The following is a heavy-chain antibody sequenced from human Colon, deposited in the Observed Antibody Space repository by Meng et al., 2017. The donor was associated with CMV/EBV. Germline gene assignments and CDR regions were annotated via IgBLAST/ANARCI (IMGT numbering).Heavy chain of an antibody. CDR2: IIPIFGTA. CDR1: GGTFSSYA. J-gene: IGHJ6*02. Sequence: SVKVSCKASGGTFSSYAISWVRQAPGQGLEWMGGIIPIFGTANYAQKFQGRVTITTDESTSTAYMELSSLRSEDTAVYYCATSGRYCSSTSCHLHYYYGMDVWGQGTTVTVSS. D-gene: IGHD2-2*01. V-gene: IGHV1-69*05. CDR3: ATSGRYCSSTSCHLHYYYGMDV.